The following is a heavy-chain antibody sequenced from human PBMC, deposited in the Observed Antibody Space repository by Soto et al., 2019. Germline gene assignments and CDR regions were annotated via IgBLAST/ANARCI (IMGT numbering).Heavy chain of an antibody. D-gene: IGHD3-3*01. CDR2: IYPGDSDT. CDR1: GYSCTSYW. Sequence: RGESLKISCKGSGYSCTSYWIGWVRQMPGKGLEWMGIIYPGDSDTRYSPSFQGQVTISADKSISTADLQWSSQKASDTAMYYCAISGVVTDYSGMDVRGQGTTVTVSS. CDR3: AISGVVTDYSGMDV. J-gene: IGHJ6*02. V-gene: IGHV5-51*01.